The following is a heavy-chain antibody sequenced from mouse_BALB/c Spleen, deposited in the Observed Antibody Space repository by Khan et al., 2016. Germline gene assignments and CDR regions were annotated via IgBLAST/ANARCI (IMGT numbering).Heavy chain of an antibody. V-gene: IGHV1S56*01. CDR3: ARGYYEWYFDV. D-gene: IGHD2-4*01. CDR2: IYPGNVNT. J-gene: IGHJ1*01. CDR1: GYTFTTFY. Sequence: QVQLKQSGPELVKPGTSVRISCKASGYTFTTFYIHWLKQRPGQGLEWIGWIYPGNVNTKYNEKFKDKATLPADNSSSTAYMQFSSLTSDDSAVYFCARGYYEWYFDVWGAGATVTVSS.